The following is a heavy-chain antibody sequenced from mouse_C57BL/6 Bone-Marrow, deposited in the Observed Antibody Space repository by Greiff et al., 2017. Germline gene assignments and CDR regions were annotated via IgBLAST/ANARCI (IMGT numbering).Heavy chain of an antibody. D-gene: IGHD2-5*01. Sequence: VQLQQPGAELVKPGASVKLSCKASGYTFTSYWMHWVKQRPGPGLEWIGMIHPNSGSTNYNEKFKSKATLTVDKSSSTAYMQLSSLTSEDSAVYYCARRDSNYVWFAYWGQGTLVTVSA. J-gene: IGHJ3*01. CDR2: IHPNSGST. CDR3: ARRDSNYVWFAY. CDR1: GYTFTSYW. V-gene: IGHV1-64*01.